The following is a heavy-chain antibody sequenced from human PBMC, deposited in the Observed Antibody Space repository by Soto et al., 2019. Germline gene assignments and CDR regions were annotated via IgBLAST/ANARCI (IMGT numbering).Heavy chain of an antibody. J-gene: IGHJ3*02. CDR1: GYTFTGYY. CDR3: ARESPYYDSSGYYSAIAFDI. Sequence: QVQLVQSGAEVKKPGASVKVSCKASGYTFTGYYMHWVRQAPGQGLEWMGWINPNSGGTNYAQKFQGGVTMTRDTSISTAYMELSRLRSDDTAVYYCARESPYYDSSGYYSAIAFDIWGQGTMVTVSS. V-gene: IGHV1-2*02. D-gene: IGHD3-22*01. CDR2: INPNSGGT.